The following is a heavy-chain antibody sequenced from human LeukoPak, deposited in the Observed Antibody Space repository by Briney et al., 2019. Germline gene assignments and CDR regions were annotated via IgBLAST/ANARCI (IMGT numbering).Heavy chain of an antibody. CDR2: ISSSSSYI. J-gene: IGHJ4*02. CDR1: GFTFSSYS. V-gene: IGHV3-21*01. CDR3: ARGQVYSYGPFDY. Sequence: GGSLRLSCAASGFTFSSYSMNWVRQAPGKGLEWVSSISSSSSYIYYADSVKGRFTISRDNAKNSLYLQVNSLRAEDTAVYYCARGQVYSYGPFDYWGQGTLVTVSS. D-gene: IGHD5-18*01.